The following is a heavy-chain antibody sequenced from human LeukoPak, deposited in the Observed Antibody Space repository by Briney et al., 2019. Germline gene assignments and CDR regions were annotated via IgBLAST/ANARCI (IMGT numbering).Heavy chain of an antibody. J-gene: IGHJ4*02. Sequence: GGSLRLSCAASGFTFSSYSMNWVRQAPGKGLEWVSSISSSSSYIYYADSVKGRFTISRDNAKNSLYLQMNSLRAEDMALYYCAKGVRSSGYEPNYFDYWGQGTLVTVSS. CDR3: AKGVRSSGYEPNYFDY. CDR2: ISSSSSYI. CDR1: GFTFSSYS. V-gene: IGHV3-21*04. D-gene: IGHD5-12*01.